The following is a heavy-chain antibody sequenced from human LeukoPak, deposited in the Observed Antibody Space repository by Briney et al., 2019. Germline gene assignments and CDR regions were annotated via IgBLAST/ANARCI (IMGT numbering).Heavy chain of an antibody. D-gene: IGHD3-9*01. CDR3: ARGFTIFWGRGESPYYFDY. V-gene: IGHV4-61*02. Sequence: PSETLSLTCTVSGGSISSGSYYWSWIRQPAGKGLEWIGRIYTSGSTNYNPSLKSRVTISVDTSKNQFSLKLSSVTAADTAVYYCARGFTIFWGRGESPYYFDYWGQGTLVTVSS. CDR2: IYTSGST. J-gene: IGHJ4*02. CDR1: GGSISSGSYY.